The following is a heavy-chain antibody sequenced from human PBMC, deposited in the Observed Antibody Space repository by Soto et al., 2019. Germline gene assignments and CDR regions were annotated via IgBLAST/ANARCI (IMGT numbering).Heavy chain of an antibody. D-gene: IGHD6-19*01. CDR3: AKDTAVADTSWFDP. Sequence: GGSLRLSCAASGFTFSSYVMTWVRQAPGKGLEWVSTISGSGGSTYYADSVKGRFTISRDNSKNTLYLQMSSLRAEDTAVYYCAKDTAVADTSWFDPWGQGTLVTVSS. J-gene: IGHJ5*02. V-gene: IGHV3-23*01. CDR1: GFTFSSYV. CDR2: ISGSGGST.